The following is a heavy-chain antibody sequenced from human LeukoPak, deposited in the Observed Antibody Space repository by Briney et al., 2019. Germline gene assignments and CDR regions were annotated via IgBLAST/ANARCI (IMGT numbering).Heavy chain of an antibody. Sequence: SETLSLTCTVSGGSISSGDYYWSWIRQSPGKGLEWIGYIYHSGSTYYNPSLKSRVTISKDTSKNQFPLKVTSVTVADTAVYYCVRDYGGLIDYWGQGTLVTVS. D-gene: IGHD4-23*01. CDR3: VRDYGGLIDY. CDR1: GGSISSGDYY. CDR2: IYHSGST. V-gene: IGHV4-30-4*01. J-gene: IGHJ4*02.